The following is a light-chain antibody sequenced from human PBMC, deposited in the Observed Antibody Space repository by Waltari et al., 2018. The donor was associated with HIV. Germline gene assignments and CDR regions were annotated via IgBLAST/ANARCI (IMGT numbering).Light chain of an antibody. CDR1: TSNIGNNY. CDR3: ATWDSSLSAVV. Sequence: QSLLTQPPSVSAATGQTILIQCSGSTSNIGNNYVSWYQHLPGTAPKVLIYDNYKRPSGIPDRFSGSKSGTSATLAITGLQTGDEADYYCATWDSSLSAVVFGGGTKVTVL. V-gene: IGLV1-51*01. J-gene: IGLJ2*01. CDR2: DNY.